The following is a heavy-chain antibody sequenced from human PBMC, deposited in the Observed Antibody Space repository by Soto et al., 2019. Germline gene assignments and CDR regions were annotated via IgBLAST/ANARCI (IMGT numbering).Heavy chain of an antibody. J-gene: IGHJ6*02. CDR3: ARDYYGPSRYSYGMDV. CDR2: IYYSGST. D-gene: IGHD3-10*01. Sequence: SETLSLTCTVSGGSISSGGYYWSWIRQHPGKGLEWIGYIYYSGSTYYSPSLKSRVTISVDTSKNQFSLKLSSVTAADTAVYYCARDYYGPSRYSYGMDVWGQGTTVTVSS. CDR1: GGSISSGGYY. V-gene: IGHV4-31*03.